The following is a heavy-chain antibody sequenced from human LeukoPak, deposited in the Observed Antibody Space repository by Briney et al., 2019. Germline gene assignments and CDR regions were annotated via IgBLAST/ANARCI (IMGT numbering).Heavy chain of an antibody. CDR3: AKYDVVVVAAERWFDP. Sequence: GGSLRLSCAASGFTFSRYAMTWVRRAQGKGLEWVSSIGGSGDTYYADSVKGRFTISRDNSKNTLFLQMNSLRTDDTAVYYCAKYDVVVVAAERWFDPWGQGTLVTVSS. D-gene: IGHD2-15*01. J-gene: IGHJ5*02. CDR1: GFTFSRYA. CDR2: IGGSGDT. V-gene: IGHV3-23*01.